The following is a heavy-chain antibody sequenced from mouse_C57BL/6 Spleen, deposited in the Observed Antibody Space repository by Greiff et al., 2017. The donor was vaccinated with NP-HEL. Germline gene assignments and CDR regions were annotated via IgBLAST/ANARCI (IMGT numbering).Heavy chain of an antibody. J-gene: IGHJ2*01. CDR3: ARPYTGIVTIPTGY. V-gene: IGHV1-19*01. CDR1: GYTFTDYY. CDR2: INPYNGGT. D-gene: IGHD2-5*01. Sequence: VQLQQSGPVLVKPGASVKMSCKASGYTFTDYYMNWVKQSHGKSLEWIGVINPYNGGTSYNQKFKGKATLTVDKSSSTAYMELNSLTSEDSAVYYCARPYTGIVTIPTGYWGQGTTLTVSS.